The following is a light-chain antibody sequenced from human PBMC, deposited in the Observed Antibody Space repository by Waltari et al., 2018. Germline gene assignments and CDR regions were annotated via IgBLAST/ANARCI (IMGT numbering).Light chain of an antibody. V-gene: IGKV2-28*01. CDR2: LGS. Sequence: DIVMTQSPLSLSVPPGEPAPISCRSSQSLLYINGDYHMDWYLQKPGQSPQLLIYLGSHRASGVPDRFSGSRSGTDFTLRISRVEAEDVGVYYCMQRLQTPWTFGQGTKVEIK. CDR1: QSLLYINGDYH. CDR3: MQRLQTPWT. J-gene: IGKJ1*01.